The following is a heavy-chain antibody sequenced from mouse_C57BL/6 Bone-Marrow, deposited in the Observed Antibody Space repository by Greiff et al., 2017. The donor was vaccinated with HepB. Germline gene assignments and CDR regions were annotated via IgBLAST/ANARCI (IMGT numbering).Heavy chain of an antibody. CDR1: GYTFTDYE. Sequence: VKLMESGAELVRPGASVTLSCTASGYTFTDYEMHWVKQTPVHGLEWIGAIDPETGGTAYNQKFKGKAILTADKSSSTAYMELRSLTSEDAAVYYCTYFDYWGQGTTLTVSS. CDR2: IDPETGGT. CDR3: TYFDY. V-gene: IGHV1-15*01. J-gene: IGHJ2*01.